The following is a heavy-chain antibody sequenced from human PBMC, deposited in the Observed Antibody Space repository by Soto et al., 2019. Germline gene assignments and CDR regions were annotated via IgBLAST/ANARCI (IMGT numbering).Heavy chain of an antibody. CDR2: ISAYNGNT. J-gene: IGHJ5*02. V-gene: IGHV1-18*01. Sequence: QVQLVQSGAEVKKPGASVKVSCKASGYTFTSYGISWVRQAPGQGLEWMGWISAYNGNTNYAQKLQGRVTMTTDTPXTAAYMELRSLRSDDTAVYYCARGHYGDYEMEWFDPWGQGTLVTVSS. CDR1: GYTFTSYG. CDR3: ARGHYGDYEMEWFDP. D-gene: IGHD4-17*01.